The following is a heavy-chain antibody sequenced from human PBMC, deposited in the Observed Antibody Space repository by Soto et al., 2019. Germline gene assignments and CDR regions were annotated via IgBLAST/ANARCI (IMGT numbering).Heavy chain of an antibody. D-gene: IGHD2-15*01. V-gene: IGHV3-30-3*01. CDR3: ARAGCDGGSCYTLVGLRYGMDV. CDR1: GFTFRSYV. CDR2: ISYDGNNK. J-gene: IGHJ6*02. Sequence: QVQLVESGGGVVQPGRSLRLSCVASGFTFRSYVMYWVRQAPGKGLEWVAVISYDGNNKYYADSVKGRFTISIDNSKNTLYLQMNSLRAEDTAVYYCARAGCDGGSCYTLVGLRYGMDVWGQGTTVTVSS.